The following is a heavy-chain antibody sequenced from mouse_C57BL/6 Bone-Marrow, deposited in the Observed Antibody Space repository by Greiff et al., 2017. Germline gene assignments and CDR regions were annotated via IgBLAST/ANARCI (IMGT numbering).Heavy chain of an antibody. J-gene: IGHJ4*01. V-gene: IGHV1-59*01. D-gene: IGHD4-1*01. Sequence: QVQLQQPGAELVRPGTSVKLSCKASGYTFTSYWMHWVKQRPGQGLEWIGVIDPSDSYTNYNQKFKGKATLTVDTSSSTAYMQLSSLTSEDSAVYYCARSNCGIPYAMDYWGQGTSVTVSS. CDR1: GYTFTSYW. CDR2: IDPSDSYT. CDR3: ARSNCGIPYAMDY.